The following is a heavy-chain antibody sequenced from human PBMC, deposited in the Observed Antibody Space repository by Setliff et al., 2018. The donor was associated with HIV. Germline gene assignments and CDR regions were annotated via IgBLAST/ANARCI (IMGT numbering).Heavy chain of an antibody. CDR2: FYHSGTT. D-gene: IGHD6-13*01. CDR3: ATTAAAGVRGNAFDI. J-gene: IGHJ3*02. CDR1: GGSISSGTYY. Sequence: LSLTCTVSGGSISSGTYYWGWIRQPPGKGLEWIGSFYHSGTTYYKPSLKSRVTISVDTSKNQFSLKLSSVTAADTAVYYCATTAAAGVRGNAFDIWGQGTMVTVSS. V-gene: IGHV4-39*07.